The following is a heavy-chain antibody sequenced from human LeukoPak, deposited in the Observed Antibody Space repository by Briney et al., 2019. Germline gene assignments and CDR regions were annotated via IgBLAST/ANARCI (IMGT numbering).Heavy chain of an antibody. J-gene: IGHJ6*03. CDR3: ARGGSSWGFGYSSYYHMDV. CDR2: INPSGGST. Sequence: ASVKISCKTSGYTFTSYYIHWVRQAPGQGLEWMGIINPSGGSTTYAQKLQGRVTLTRDTSTTTVYMVLSSLRSEDTAVYYCARGGSSWGFGYSSYYHMDVWGKGTTVTVSS. D-gene: IGHD6-13*01. V-gene: IGHV1-46*04. CDR1: GYTFTSYY.